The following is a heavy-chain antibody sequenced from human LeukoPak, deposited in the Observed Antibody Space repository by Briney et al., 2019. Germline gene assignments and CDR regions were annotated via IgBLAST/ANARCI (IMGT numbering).Heavy chain of an antibody. CDR3: ARDRPGIAVAGDAFDI. J-gene: IGHJ3*02. D-gene: IGHD6-19*01. CDR2: IYNRGST. CDR1: GGSISSYY. Sequence: PSETLSLTCTVSGGSISSYYWSWIRQPPGKGREWIGYIYNRGSTNYNPSLKSRVTISVDTSKNQFSLKLRSVTAADTAVYYCARDRPGIAVAGDAFDIWGQGTMVTVSS. V-gene: IGHV4-59*01.